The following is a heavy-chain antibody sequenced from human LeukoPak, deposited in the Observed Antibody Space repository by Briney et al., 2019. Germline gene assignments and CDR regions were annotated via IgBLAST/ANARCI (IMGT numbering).Heavy chain of an antibody. CDR1: GFTFSSYY. CDR3: AKEEDGFVDWPLPHYYYGMDV. V-gene: IGHV3-30*18. CDR2: ISYDGNTQ. D-gene: IGHD3-9*01. J-gene: IGHJ6*02. Sequence: HAGRSLRLSCAASGFTFSSYYMHWVRQAPGMGLEWVAVISYDGNTQYYADSVKGRFTISRDNSKNTLYLQMNSLRAEDTAVYYCAKEEDGFVDWPLPHYYYGMDVWGQGTTVTVSS.